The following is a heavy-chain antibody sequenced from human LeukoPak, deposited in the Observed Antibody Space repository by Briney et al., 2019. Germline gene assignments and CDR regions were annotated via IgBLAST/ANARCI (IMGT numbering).Heavy chain of an antibody. D-gene: IGHD3-22*01. J-gene: IGHJ5*02. CDR1: GYTFTGYY. CDR2: IHTYNGHT. CDR3: ARDQYYDSKGWFDP. V-gene: IGHV1-18*04. Sequence: AASVKVSCKASGYTFTGYYIHWVRQAPGQGLEWMGWIHTYNGHTNYAQKLQGRVTMTTDTSTSTAYMELRSLRSDDTAVYYCARDQYYDSKGWFDPWGQGTLVTVSS.